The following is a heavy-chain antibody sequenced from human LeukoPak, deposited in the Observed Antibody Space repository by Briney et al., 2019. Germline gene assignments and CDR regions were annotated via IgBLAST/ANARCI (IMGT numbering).Heavy chain of an antibody. CDR3: AREFGELIGWIDP. D-gene: IGHD3-10*01. CDR1: EVTFTSYG. V-gene: IGHV3-30*03. Sequence: GGSLRLSCAASEVTFTSYGMHWIRQAPGKGLEWVAVITYDGVGKTYADSVKGRFTISRDKSKNTLYLQMNSLRTEDTAVYYWAREFGELIGWIDPWGQGTLVTVSS. CDR2: ITYDGVGK. J-gene: IGHJ5*02.